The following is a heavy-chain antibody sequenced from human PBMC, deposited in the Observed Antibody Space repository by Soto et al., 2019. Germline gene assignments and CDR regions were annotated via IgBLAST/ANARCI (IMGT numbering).Heavy chain of an antibody. CDR1: GFAFSYHY. Sequence: GGSLRLSCAASGFAFSYHYMDWVRQAPGKGLEWVGRSRNKLNSYITEYAASVKGRFTISRDDSKNSLYLQMKSLISADTAVYYCXRVPVVMTAIQGAYFDYWGQGTLVTVSS. J-gene: IGHJ4*02. V-gene: IGHV3-72*01. CDR2: SRNKLNSYIT. CDR3: XRVPVVMTAIQGAYFDY. D-gene: IGHD2-21*02.